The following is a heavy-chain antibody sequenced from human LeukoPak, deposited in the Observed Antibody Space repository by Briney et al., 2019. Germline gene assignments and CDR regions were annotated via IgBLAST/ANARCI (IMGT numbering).Heavy chain of an antibody. CDR1: GYRFNNYW. V-gene: IGHV5-51*01. CDR3: ARTMFGGNSDAFDI. D-gene: IGHD4-23*01. CDR2: IYPGDSDT. Sequence: GESLKISCKGSGYRFNNYWIGWVRQMPGKGLEWMGIIYPGDSDTRYSPSFQGQVTLSADKSISTAYLQWSSLKASDTAMYYCARTMFGGNSDAFDIWGQGTMVTVSS. J-gene: IGHJ3*02.